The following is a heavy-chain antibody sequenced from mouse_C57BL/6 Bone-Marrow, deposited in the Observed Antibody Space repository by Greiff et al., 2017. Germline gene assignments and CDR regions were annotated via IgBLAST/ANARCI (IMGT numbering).Heavy chain of an antibody. CDR2: IWSGGST. Sequence: VQLQQSGPGLVQPSQSLSITCTVSGFSLTSYGVHWVRQSPGKGLEWLGVIWSGGSTDYNAAFISRLSISKDNSKSQVFFKMNSLQADDTAIYYCARKGEGTGTIWYFDVWGTGTTVTVSS. CDR3: ARKGEGTGTIWYFDV. V-gene: IGHV2-2*01. CDR1: GFSLTSYG. J-gene: IGHJ1*03. D-gene: IGHD4-1*01.